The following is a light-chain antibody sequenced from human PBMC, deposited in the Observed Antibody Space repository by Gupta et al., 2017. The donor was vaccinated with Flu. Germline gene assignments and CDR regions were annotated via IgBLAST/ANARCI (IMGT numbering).Light chain of an antibody. CDR2: WAS. J-gene: IGKJ1*01. Sequence: DIVMTQSPYSLAVSLGERATITCRSSQSHLIRSHNRNSLAWYQKRPGQPPKLLIYWASTRDSGVPDRFIGRGSGTDYTLTINSLQPEDVAVYYCLQDDSPPWTFGRGTKVEIK. CDR3: LQDDSPPWT. CDR1: QSHLIRSHNRNS. V-gene: IGKV4-1*01.